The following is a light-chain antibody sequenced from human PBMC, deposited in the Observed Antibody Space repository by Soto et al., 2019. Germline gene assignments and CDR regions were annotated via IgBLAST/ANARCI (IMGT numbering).Light chain of an antibody. CDR3: QHYGTSPRT. CDR1: QGISSSY. CDR2: GAS. J-gene: IGKJ1*01. V-gene: IGKV3-20*01. Sequence: EVVLTQSPGTLSLSPGERATLSCRASQGISSSYLAWYQEKPGQAPRLLIYGASSRPTGIPDRFSGSGSGTDFTLTISRLEPEDFAVYYCQHYGTSPRTFGQGTKVEIK.